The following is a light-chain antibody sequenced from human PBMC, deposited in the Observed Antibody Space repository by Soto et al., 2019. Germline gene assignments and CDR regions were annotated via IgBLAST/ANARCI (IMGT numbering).Light chain of an antibody. CDR1: QSVSSSY. J-gene: IGKJ1*01. CDR3: QQYGSTWT. Sequence: EIVLTHSPGTLSLSPCERATLSSRASQSVSSSYLAWYQQKPGQAPRLLIYGASSRATGIPDRFSGSGSGTDFTLTISRLEPEDFAVYYCQQYGSTWTFGQGTKVDIK. V-gene: IGKV3-20*01. CDR2: GAS.